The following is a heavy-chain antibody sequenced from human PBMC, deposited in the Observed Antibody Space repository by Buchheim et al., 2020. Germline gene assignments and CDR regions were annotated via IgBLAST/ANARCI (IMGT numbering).Heavy chain of an antibody. CDR3: ARDWLNDDYGDYGWFDP. Sequence: QVQLVESGGGVVQPGRSLRLSCAASGFTFSSYGMHWVRQAPGKGLEWVAVIWYDGSNKYYADSVKGRFTISRDNSKKTLYLQMNSLRAEDTAVYYCARDWLNDDYGDYGWFDPWGQGTL. D-gene: IGHD4-17*01. V-gene: IGHV3-33*01. J-gene: IGHJ5*02. CDR2: IWYDGSNK. CDR1: GFTFSSYG.